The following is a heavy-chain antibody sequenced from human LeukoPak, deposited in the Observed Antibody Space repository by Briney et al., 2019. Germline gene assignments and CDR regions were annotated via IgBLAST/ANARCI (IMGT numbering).Heavy chain of an antibody. J-gene: IGHJ4*02. V-gene: IGHV3-30-3*01. CDR3: ARDWASYDILTGYYPGDALDY. CDR2: ISYDGSNK. CDR1: GFTFSSYG. Sequence: GGSLRLSCAASGFTFSSYGMHWVRQAPGKGLEWVAVISYDGSNKYYADSVKGRFTISRDNSKNTLYLQMNSLRAEDTAVYYCARDWASYDILTGYYPGDALDYWGQGTLVTVSS. D-gene: IGHD3-9*01.